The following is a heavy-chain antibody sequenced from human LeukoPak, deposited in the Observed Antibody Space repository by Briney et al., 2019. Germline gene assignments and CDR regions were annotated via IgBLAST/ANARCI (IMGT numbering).Heavy chain of an antibody. CDR2: ISSSGSTI. D-gene: IGHD1-14*01. CDR1: GFTFSDYY. V-gene: IGHV3-11*01. J-gene: IGHJ4*02. Sequence: GGSLRLSCAASGFTFSDYYMSWIRQAPGKGLEWVSYISSSGSTIYYADSVKGRFTISRDNSKNTLYLQMNSLRAEDTAVYYCAKDTTATRHLDYWGQGTLVTVSS. CDR3: AKDTTATRHLDY.